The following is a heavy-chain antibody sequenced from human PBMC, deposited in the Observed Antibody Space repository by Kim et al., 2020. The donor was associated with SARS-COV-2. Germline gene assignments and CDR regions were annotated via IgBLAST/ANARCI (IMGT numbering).Heavy chain of an antibody. Sequence: GGSLRLSCAAPGFTFSSYAMSWVRQAPGKGLEWVSAISGSGGSTYYADSVKGRFTISRDNSKNTLYLQMNSLRAEDTAVYYCAKGSWSGYPRQYYFDYWGQGTLVTFSS. CDR3: AKGSWSGYPRQYYFDY. CDR2: ISGSGGST. D-gene: IGHD3-3*01. J-gene: IGHJ4*02. V-gene: IGHV3-23*01. CDR1: GFTFSSYA.